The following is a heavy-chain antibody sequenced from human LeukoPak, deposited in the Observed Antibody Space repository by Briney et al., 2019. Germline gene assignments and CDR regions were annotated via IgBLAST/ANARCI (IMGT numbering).Heavy chain of an antibody. CDR3: ARVSFRQQFGETLKGYYYYYYMDV. V-gene: IGHV1-8*03. J-gene: IGHJ6*03. CDR1: GYTFTSYD. Sequence: GASVKVSCKASGYTFTSYDINWVRQATGQGLEWMGWMNPNSGNTGYAQKFQGRVTITRNTSISTAYMELSSLRSEDTAVYYCARVSFRQQFGETLKGYYYYYYMDVWGKGTTVTVSS. CDR2: MNPNSGNT. D-gene: IGHD3-10*01.